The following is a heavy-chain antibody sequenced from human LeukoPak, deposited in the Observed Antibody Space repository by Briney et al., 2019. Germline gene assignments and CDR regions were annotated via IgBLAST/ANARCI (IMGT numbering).Heavy chain of an antibody. J-gene: IGHJ6*03. CDR1: GYTFTGYY. V-gene: IGHV1-2*02. CDR3: ARRYYGSGTNPRYYYYYMDV. CDR2: INPNSGGT. Sequence: GASVKLSCKASGYTFTGYYMHWVRQAPGQGLEWMGWINPNSGGTNYAQKFQGRVTMTRDTSISTAYMELSRLRSDDTAVYYCARRYYGSGTNPRYYYYYMDVWGKGTTVTVSS. D-gene: IGHD3-10*01.